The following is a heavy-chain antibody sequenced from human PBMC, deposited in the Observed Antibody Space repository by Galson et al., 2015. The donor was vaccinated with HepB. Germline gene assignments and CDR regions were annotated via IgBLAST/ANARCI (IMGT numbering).Heavy chain of an antibody. J-gene: IGHJ3*02. Sequence: SLRLSCAASGFTFSSYSMNWVRQAPGKGLEWVSSISSSSSYIYYADSVKGRFTISRDNAKNSLYLQMNSLRAEDTAVYYCARGQQLYAFDIWGQGTMVTVSS. D-gene: IGHD6-13*01. CDR2: ISSSSSYI. CDR1: GFTFSSYS. CDR3: ARGQQLYAFDI. V-gene: IGHV3-21*01.